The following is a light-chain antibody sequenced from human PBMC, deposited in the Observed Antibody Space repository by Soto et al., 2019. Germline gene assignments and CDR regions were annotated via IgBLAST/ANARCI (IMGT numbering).Light chain of an antibody. Sequence: DIGMSQSPDSLSVSLGERATINCKSSQRFFYTSNNENYLAWYQQKPGHPPKLLIYWASKREAGVPDRFSGSGSGTDFTLTICSLQAEDVAVYYCQHYYSPPIPFGQRTRLAIK. CDR3: QHYYSPPIP. CDR1: QRFFYTSNNENY. J-gene: IGKJ5*01. V-gene: IGKV4-1*01. CDR2: WAS.